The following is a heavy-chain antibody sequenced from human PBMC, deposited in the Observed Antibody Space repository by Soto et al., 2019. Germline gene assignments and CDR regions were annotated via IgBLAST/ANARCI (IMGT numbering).Heavy chain of an antibody. D-gene: IGHD4-17*01. CDR1: GGSFSGYY. V-gene: IGHV4-34*01. Sequence: SETLSLTCAVYGGSFSGYYWSWIRQPPGKGLEWIGEINHSGSTNYNPSLKSRVTISVDTSKNQFSLKLSSVTAADTAVYYCARAPTVTTTPMYYFDYWGQGTLVTVSS. J-gene: IGHJ4*02. CDR2: INHSGST. CDR3: ARAPTVTTTPMYYFDY.